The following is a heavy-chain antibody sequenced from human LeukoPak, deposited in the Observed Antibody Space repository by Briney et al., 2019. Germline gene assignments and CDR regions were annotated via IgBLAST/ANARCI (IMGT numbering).Heavy chain of an antibody. D-gene: IGHD6-13*01. Sequence: PSETLSLTCTVSGGSISSYYWSWIRQPPGKGLEWIGYIYYSGSTNYNPSLKSRVTISVDTSKNQFSLKLSSVTAADTAVYYCARGGPEEAAADHYFDYWGQGTLVTVSS. CDR1: GGSISSYY. J-gene: IGHJ4*02. CDR2: IYYSGST. CDR3: ARGGPEEAAADHYFDY. V-gene: IGHV4-59*01.